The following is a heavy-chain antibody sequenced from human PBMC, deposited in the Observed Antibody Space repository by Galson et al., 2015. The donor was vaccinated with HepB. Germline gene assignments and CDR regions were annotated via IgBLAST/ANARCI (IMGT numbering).Heavy chain of an antibody. CDR2: ISASGGRI. J-gene: IGHJ4*02. V-gene: IGHV3-23*01. CDR3: AKILSGESNSGY. CDR1: GFSFSSYA. D-gene: IGHD7-27*01. Sequence: SLRLSCAASGFSFSSYAMSWVRQAPGKGLEWVSGISASGGRIYYADPVKGRFTISRDNTKNTLYLQMNSLRTEDTGVYYCAKILSGESNSGYWGQGNLVTVSS.